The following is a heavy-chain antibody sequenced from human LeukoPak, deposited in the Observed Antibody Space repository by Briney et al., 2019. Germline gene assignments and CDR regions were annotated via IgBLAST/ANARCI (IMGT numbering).Heavy chain of an antibody. CDR1: GFTFSSYA. J-gene: IGHJ6*03. CDR2: ISYDGSNK. CDR3: ASWSGYYPYYYYMDV. Sequence: GGSLRLSCAASGFTFSSYAMHWVRQAPGKGLEWVAVISYDGSNKYYADSVKGRFTISRDNSKNTLYLQMNSLRAEDTAVYYCASWSGYYPYYYYMDVWGKGTTVTVSS. D-gene: IGHD3-3*01. V-gene: IGHV3-30*04.